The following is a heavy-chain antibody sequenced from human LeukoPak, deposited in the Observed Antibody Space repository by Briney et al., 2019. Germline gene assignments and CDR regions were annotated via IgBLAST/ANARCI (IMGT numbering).Heavy chain of an antibody. V-gene: IGHV3-30*18. CDR1: GLPLISYG. Sequence: GGSLRLSCADSGLPLISYGMHGVGQAQGKGLKGWAVISYDGSNKYYADSVKGRFTISRDNSKNTLYLQMNSLRAEDTAVYYCAKVRAVAGTLDYWGQGTLVTVSS. CDR3: AKVRAVAGTLDY. CDR2: ISYDGSNK. D-gene: IGHD6-19*01. J-gene: IGHJ4*02.